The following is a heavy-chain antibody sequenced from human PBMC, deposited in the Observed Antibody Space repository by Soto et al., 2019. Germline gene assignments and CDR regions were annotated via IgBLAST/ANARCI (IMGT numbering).Heavy chain of an antibody. CDR3: AKLWVVTNWFDP. CDR2: ISNSGSTI. J-gene: IGHJ5*02. V-gene: IGHV3-48*03. D-gene: IGHD2-21*01. CDR1: GFTFGHYD. Sequence: PGGSLRLSCSASGFTFGHYDMNWVRQAPGQGLEWVSYISNSGSTIYYADSVKGRFTISRDNAKNSLYLQMNSLRVEDTAVYYCAKLWVVTNWFDPWGQGTLVTVSS.